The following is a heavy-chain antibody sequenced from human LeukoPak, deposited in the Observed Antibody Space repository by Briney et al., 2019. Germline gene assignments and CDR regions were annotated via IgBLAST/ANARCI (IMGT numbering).Heavy chain of an antibody. V-gene: IGHV3-23*01. CDR1: GFSFSNYG. Sequence: TGGSLRLSCAASGFSFSNYGMNWVRQAPGKGLEWVSAIGGSGTTTYYAASAKGRFTISRDNSKSTLYLQMNSLRAEDTAVYYCARIITAAGTDFWGQGTLVTVSS. CDR3: ARIITAAGTDF. J-gene: IGHJ4*02. CDR2: IGGSGTTT. D-gene: IGHD6-13*01.